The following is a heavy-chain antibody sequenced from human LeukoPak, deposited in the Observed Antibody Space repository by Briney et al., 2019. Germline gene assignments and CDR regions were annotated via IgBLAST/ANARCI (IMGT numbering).Heavy chain of an antibody. CDR3: ATGPLDY. Sequence: PGGSLRLSCAVPGFTVSSNYMSWVRQAPGKGLQWVSVIYSGGSTFYADSVKDRFTISRVNSKSTLYLQMSSLRAEDTAVYYCATGPLDYWGQGTLVTVSS. J-gene: IGHJ4*02. CDR2: IYSGGST. CDR1: GFTVSSNY. V-gene: IGHV3-66*01.